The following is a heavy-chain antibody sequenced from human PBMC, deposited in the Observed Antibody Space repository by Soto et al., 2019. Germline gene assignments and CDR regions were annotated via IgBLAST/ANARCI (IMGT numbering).Heavy chain of an antibody. V-gene: IGHV1-69*13. CDR1: GGTFSSYA. J-gene: IGHJ6*04. CDR3: ALALAAQGYYYYGMDV. D-gene: IGHD6-6*01. CDR2: IIPIFGTA. Sequence: SVKVSCKASGGTFSSYAISWVRQAPGQGLEWMGGIIPIFGTANYAQKFQGRVTITADESTSTAYMELSSLRSEDTAVYYCALALAAQGYYYYGMDVWGKGTTVTVSS.